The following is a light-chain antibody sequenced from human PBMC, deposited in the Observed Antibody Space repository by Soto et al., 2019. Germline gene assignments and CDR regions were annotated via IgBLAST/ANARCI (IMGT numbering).Light chain of an antibody. J-gene: IGKJ2*01. CDR3: EQRSNWPRT. CDR2: DAS. CDR1: QSVSSY. Sequence: EIVLTQSPATLSLSPGDRATLSCRAGQSVSSYLAWYQQKPGQAPRLLIYDASNRATGIPARFSGSGSGTDFTLTISSLEPEDFAVYYCEQRSNWPRTFGQGTKLEIK. V-gene: IGKV3-11*01.